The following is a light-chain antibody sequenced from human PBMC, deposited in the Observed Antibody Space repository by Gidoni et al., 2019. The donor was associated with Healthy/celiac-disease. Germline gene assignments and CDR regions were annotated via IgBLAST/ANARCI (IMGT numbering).Light chain of an antibody. V-gene: IGKV4-1*01. CDR3: QQYYSTPT. CDR2: WAS. CDR1: QSVLYSYNNKNY. Sequence: DIVMTQSPDSLAVSLGERSTINCKYSQSVLYSYNNKNYLAWYQQKPGQPPKLLIYWASTRESGFPDRFGGSGSGTDFTLTISSLQAEDVAVYYCQQYYSTPTFGGGTKVEIK. J-gene: IGKJ4*01.